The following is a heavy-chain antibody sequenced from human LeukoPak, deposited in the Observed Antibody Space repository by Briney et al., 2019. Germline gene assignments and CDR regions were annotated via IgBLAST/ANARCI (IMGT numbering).Heavy chain of an antibody. D-gene: IGHD2-2*01. Sequence: PGGSLRLSCALSGFTPIHYWMTWVRQAPGKGLEWVANINQDGSETFYVDSVKGRFTISRDNSKNTLYLQMNSLRAEDTAVYYCAKDDQRYCSSTSCDRERYFDYWGQGTLVTVSS. CDR2: INQDGSET. V-gene: IGHV3-7*01. CDR1: GFTPIHYW. J-gene: IGHJ4*02. CDR3: AKDDQRYCSSTSCDRERYFDY.